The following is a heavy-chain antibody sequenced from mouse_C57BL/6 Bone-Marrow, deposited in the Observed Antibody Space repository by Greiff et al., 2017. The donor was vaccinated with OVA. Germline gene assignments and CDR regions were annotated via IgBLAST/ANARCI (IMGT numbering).Heavy chain of an antibody. CDR1: GFTFSSYA. D-gene: IGHD4-1*01. J-gene: IGHJ3*01. Sequence: EVKLVESGEGLVKPGGSLKLSCAASGFTFSSYAMSWVRQTPEKRLEWVAYISSGGDYIYYADTVKGRFTISRDNARNTLYLQMSSLKSEDTAMYYCIRWDGAWFSYWGQGTLCTVSA. CDR2: ISSGGDYI. V-gene: IGHV5-9-1*02. CDR3: IRWDGAWFSY.